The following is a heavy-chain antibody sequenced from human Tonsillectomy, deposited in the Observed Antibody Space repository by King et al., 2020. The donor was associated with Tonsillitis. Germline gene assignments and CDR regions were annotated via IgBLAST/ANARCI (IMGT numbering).Heavy chain of an antibody. J-gene: IGHJ6*02. D-gene: IGHD4-17*01. Sequence: VQLVESGGGLVQPGGSLTLSCAASGFTFSSAAMHWVRQASGKGLEWVGLIRSKANSYATAYAASVNGRFTVSRNDSKKTAYLQVNSLKTEDTAVYYCTRGGDYDSGYYYGMDVWGQGTTVTVSS. CDR3: TRGGDYDSGYYYGMDV. CDR2: IRSKANSYAT. V-gene: IGHV3-73*02. CDR1: GFTFSSAA.